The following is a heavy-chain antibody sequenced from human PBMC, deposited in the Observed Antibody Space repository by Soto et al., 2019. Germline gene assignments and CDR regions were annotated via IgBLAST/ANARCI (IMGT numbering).Heavy chain of an antibody. CDR3: AREWPHGAAGFDY. Sequence: EVQLVESGGGLVQPGGSLRLSCAASGFTFSSYSMNWVRQAPGKGLEWVSYISSSSSTIYYADSVKGRFTISRDNAKNSLYLQMNCLRVEDSAVYYCAREWPHGAAGFDYWGQGTLVTVSS. CDR1: GFTFSSYS. V-gene: IGHV3-48*01. D-gene: IGHD6-13*01. CDR2: ISSSSSTI. J-gene: IGHJ4*02.